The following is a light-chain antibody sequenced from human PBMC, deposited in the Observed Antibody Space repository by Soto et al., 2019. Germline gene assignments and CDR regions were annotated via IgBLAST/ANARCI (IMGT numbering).Light chain of an antibody. Sequence: DIVMTQSSDSLAVSMDERATINCKSSQSVLYSSNNKNYLAWYQQKPGQPPKLLIYWASTRESGVPDRFSGSGSGTDFTLTISSLQAEDVAVYYCQQYYTTPTFGGGTRVEIK. CDR1: QSVLYSSNNKNY. J-gene: IGKJ4*01. V-gene: IGKV4-1*01. CDR3: QQYYTTPT. CDR2: WAS.